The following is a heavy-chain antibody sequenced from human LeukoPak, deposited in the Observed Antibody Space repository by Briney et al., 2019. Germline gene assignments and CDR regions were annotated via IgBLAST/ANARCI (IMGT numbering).Heavy chain of an antibody. V-gene: IGHV3-7*01. CDR2: IKQDGSEK. J-gene: IGHJ4*02. D-gene: IGHD5-12*01. CDR3: ARVRGDSGYDGLFDY. CDR1: GFTFSSYW. Sequence: GGSLRLSCAASGFTFSSYWMSWVRQAPGKGLEWVANIKQDGSEKYYVDSVKGRLTISRDNAKNSLYLQMNSLRAEDTAVYYCARVRGDSGYDGLFDYWGQGTLVTVSS.